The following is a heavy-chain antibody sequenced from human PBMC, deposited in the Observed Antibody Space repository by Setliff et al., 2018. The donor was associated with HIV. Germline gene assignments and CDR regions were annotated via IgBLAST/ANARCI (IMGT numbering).Heavy chain of an antibody. CDR2: IIPSGTT. CDR1: GDSVTSKSYS. Sequence: NPSETLSLTCDVSGDSVTSKSYSWTWIRQPPGKGLEWMGYIIPSGTTYYSPSLKSRLTISIDKSMNHFSLTLSSVTVADTAVYYCATVPPSGTYLDYWGPGMLVTVSS. CDR3: ATVPPSGTYLDY. V-gene: IGHV4-30-2*01. J-gene: IGHJ4*02. D-gene: IGHD3-10*01.